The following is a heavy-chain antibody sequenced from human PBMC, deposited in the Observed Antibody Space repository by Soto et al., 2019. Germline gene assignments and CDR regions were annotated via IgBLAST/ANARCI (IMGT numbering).Heavy chain of an antibody. CDR3: ARAKYYYDSHTGGWFDP. CDR2: ISYDGNNK. CDR1: GFTYSTYT. J-gene: IGHJ5*02. Sequence: PGGSLRLSCAASGFTYSTYTMHWVRQAPGKGLEWVAVISYDGNNKFYADSVKGRFTISRDNAKNSLYLQMNSLRAEDTAVYYCARAKYYYDSHTGGWFDPWGQGTLVTVSS. V-gene: IGHV3-30-3*01. D-gene: IGHD3-22*01.